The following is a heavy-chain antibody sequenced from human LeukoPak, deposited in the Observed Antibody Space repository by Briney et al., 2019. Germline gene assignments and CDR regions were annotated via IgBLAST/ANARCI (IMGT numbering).Heavy chain of an antibody. J-gene: IGHJ2*01. CDR3: ARSGYFPDWYFDL. Sequence: SETLSLTCTVTGCSISRYYWSWLRQPPGKGLEWIGYIYYSGSTNYNPSLKSRVTISVDTSKNQFSLKLSSVTAADTAVYYCARSGYFPDWYFDLWGRGTLVTVSS. CDR1: GCSISRYY. D-gene: IGHD3-22*01. V-gene: IGHV4-59*08. CDR2: IYYSGST.